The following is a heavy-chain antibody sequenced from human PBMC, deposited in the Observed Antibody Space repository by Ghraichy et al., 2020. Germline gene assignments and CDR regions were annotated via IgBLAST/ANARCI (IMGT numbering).Heavy chain of an antibody. D-gene: IGHD4-17*01. J-gene: IGHJ4*02. Sequence: ASVKVSCRASGYTFTDYYMHWVRQAPGQGLEWMGWISPNSGGTKYARKFQGRVTMTRDTFISTVYMELSSLRSDDTAVYYCARDYSETGDYEGGYWGQGTLVTVSS. V-gene: IGHV1-2*02. CDR3: ARDYSETGDYEGGY. CDR1: GYTFTDYY. CDR2: ISPNSGGT.